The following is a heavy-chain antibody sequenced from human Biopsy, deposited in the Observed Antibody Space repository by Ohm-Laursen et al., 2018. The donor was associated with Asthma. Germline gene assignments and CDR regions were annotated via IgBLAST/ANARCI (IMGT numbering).Heavy chain of an antibody. V-gene: IGHV4-59*07. D-gene: IGHD6-13*01. Sequence: SDTLSLTCTVSPGSINDYYWNWIRQFPGKGLEWIGYVHSSGSTRFNPSLKSRVTVSVDTSVDQVPLKLSSVSAADTAIYYRARATSTWSQSGPHFFDHWGPGTLGTVSS. CDR2: VHSSGST. CDR3: ARATSTWSQSGPHFFDH. J-gene: IGHJ5*02. CDR1: PGSINDYY.